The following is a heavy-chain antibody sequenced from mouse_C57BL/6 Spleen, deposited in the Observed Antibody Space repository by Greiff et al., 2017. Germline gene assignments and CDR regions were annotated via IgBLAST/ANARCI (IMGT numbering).Heavy chain of an antibody. V-gene: IGHV5-17*01. Sequence: EVMLVESGGGLVKPGGSLKLSCAASGFTFSDYGMHWVRQAPEKGLEWVAYISSGSSTIYYADTVKGRFTISRDNTKNTLFLQMTSLRSEDTAMYYCSRPFYYDYDFAYWGQGTLVTVSA. CDR2: ISSGSSTI. D-gene: IGHD2-4*01. J-gene: IGHJ3*01. CDR1: GFTFSDYG. CDR3: SRPFYYDYDFAY.